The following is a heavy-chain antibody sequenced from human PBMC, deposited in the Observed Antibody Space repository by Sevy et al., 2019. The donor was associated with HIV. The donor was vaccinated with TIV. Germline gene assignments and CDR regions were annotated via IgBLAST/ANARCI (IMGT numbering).Heavy chain of an antibody. D-gene: IGHD2-2*03. J-gene: IGHJ4*02. CDR3: ARGVGGYCSSTSCHVDY. CDR2: MYNSGST. CDR1: GGSISSNNW. V-gene: IGHV4-4*02. Sequence: SETLSLTCAVSGGSISSNNWWNWVRQTPGKGLEWIGEMYNSGSTNRNPSLKSRVTISVAKSKNQFSLKLSSVTAADTAVDYCARGVGGYCSSTSCHVDYWGQGTLVTVSS.